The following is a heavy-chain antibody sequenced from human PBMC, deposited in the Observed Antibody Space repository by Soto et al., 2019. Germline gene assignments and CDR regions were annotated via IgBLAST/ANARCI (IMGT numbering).Heavy chain of an antibody. CDR2: IIPILGIA. CDR1: GGTFSSYT. CDR3: AMEYCSSTSCYRDY. Sequence: QVQLVQSGAEVKKPGSSVKVSCKASGGTFSSYTISWVRQAPGQGLEWMGRIIPILGIANYAQKFQGRVTVXAXQXPSTAYMELSSLRSEDTAVYYCAMEYCSSTSCYRDYWGQGTLVTVSS. D-gene: IGHD2-2*02. J-gene: IGHJ4*02. V-gene: IGHV1-69*02.